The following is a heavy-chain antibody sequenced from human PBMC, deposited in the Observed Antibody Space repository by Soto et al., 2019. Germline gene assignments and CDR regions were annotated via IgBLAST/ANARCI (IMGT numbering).Heavy chain of an antibody. D-gene: IGHD3-10*01. J-gene: IGHJ4*02. V-gene: IGHV3-30-3*01. CDR3: ARDISGQPLPADY. Sequence: QVQLVESGGGVVQPGRSLRLSCAASGFTFSSYAMHWVRQAPGKGLEWVAVISYDGSNKYYADSVKGRFTISRDNSKNTLYLQMNSLRAEDTAVYYCARDISGQPLPADYWGQGTLVTVSS. CDR1: GFTFSSYA. CDR2: ISYDGSNK.